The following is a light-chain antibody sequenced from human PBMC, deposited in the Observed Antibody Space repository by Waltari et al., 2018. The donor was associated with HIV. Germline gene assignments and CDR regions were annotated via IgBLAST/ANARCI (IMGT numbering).Light chain of an antibody. CDR1: SSNIGSNT. CDR2: GND. V-gene: IGLV1-44*01. Sequence: QSELTQPPSTSGAPGQRVTISCSGSSSNIGSNTVNWYQHLPGATPKLLIYGNDQWPSGVPDRVSGSKSGTSASLAISGLLSEDEGDYYCATWDDSLKGVIFGGGTKLTVL. J-gene: IGLJ2*01. CDR3: ATWDDSLKGVI.